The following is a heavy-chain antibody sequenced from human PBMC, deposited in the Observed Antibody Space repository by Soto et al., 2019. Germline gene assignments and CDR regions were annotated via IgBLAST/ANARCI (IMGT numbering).Heavy chain of an antibody. Sequence: DVQLLESGGGRVQPGGSLRLSCVASGFTFSSYAMTWVRQAPGKGLEWVSTITSGSGSTFYANFVEGRFTVSRDDSKDMLYLQMSSLRAGDTAIYYCEKDSWGTVTGSFDIWGQGTVVTVSS. CDR2: ITSGSGST. D-gene: IGHD4-17*01. V-gene: IGHV3-23*01. J-gene: IGHJ3*02. CDR1: GFTFSSYA. CDR3: EKDSWGTVTGSFDI.